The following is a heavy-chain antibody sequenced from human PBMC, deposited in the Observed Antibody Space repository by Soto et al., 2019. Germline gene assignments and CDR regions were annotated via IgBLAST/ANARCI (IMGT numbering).Heavy chain of an antibody. Sequence: EVQLLESGGALVQPGGSLRLSCAASGFTFSSFAMSWVRRAPGKGLEWVAAITFSGGATYYADFVRGQFTISRDNSEHTVYLQMASLRAEDTAIYYCVKSSGRLLWLGEIYDFDSCGQGTLVTVSS. J-gene: IGHJ5*01. CDR2: ITFSGGAT. CDR3: VKSSGRLLWLGEIYDFDS. D-gene: IGHD3-10*01. V-gene: IGHV3-23*01. CDR1: GFTFSSFA.